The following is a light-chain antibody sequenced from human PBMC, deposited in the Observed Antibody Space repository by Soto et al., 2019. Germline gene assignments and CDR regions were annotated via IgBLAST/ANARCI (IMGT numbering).Light chain of an antibody. CDR2: EVS. Sequence: QSVLTQPASVSGSPGQSITISCTGTSSDVGGYNYVSWYQQHPGKAPKLIIYEVSNRPSGVSNRFSGSKSGNTASLTISGLQAEDEADSYCSSYTSSRTLYVFGTGTKVTV. V-gene: IGLV2-14*01. CDR1: SSDVGGYNY. J-gene: IGLJ1*01. CDR3: SSYTSSRTLYV.